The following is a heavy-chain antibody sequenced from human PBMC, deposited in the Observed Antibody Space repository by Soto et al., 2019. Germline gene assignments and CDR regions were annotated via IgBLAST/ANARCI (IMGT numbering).Heavy chain of an antibody. Sequence: PVGSLRLSCASSVFTFSSYAMSWVRQSPGKGLEWVSAISGSGGSTYYADSVKGRFTISRDNSKNTLYLQMNSLRAEDTAIYYCATRLSGWFEPWGQGTLVSLS. J-gene: IGHJ5*02. CDR3: ATRLSGWFEP. CDR1: VFTFSSYA. D-gene: IGHD3-10*01. V-gene: IGHV3-23*01. CDR2: ISGSGGST.